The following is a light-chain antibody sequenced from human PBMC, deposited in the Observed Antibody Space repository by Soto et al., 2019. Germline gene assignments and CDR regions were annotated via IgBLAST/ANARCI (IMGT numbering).Light chain of an antibody. CDR2: EDD. V-gene: IGLV6-57*02. CDR1: RGSIASNY. Sequence: NFMLTQPHSVSESPGKTVTIPCAGSRGSIASNYVQWYQQRPGSAPTAVIFEDDQRPSGVPDRFSGSVDSSSNSATLTISGLKTEDEADYYCQSYDSSNHVVFGGGTKVTVL. J-gene: IGLJ2*01. CDR3: QSYDSSNHVV.